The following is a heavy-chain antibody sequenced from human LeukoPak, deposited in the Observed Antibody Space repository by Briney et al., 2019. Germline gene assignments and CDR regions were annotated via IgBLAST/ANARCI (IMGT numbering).Heavy chain of an antibody. CDR3: ARWKQGAFDI. D-gene: IGHD1-1*01. CDR1: GGSISSYY. CDR2: IYYSGST. Sequence: SETLSLTCTVSGGSISSYYWSWIRQPPGKGLEWIGYIYYSGSTNYNPSLKSRVTISVVTSKNQFSLKLSSVTAADTAVYYCARWKQGAFDIWGQGTMVTVSS. J-gene: IGHJ3*02. V-gene: IGHV4-59*08.